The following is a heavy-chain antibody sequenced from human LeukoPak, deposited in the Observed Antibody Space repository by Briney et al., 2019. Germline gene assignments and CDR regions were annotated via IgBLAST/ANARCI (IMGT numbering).Heavy chain of an antibody. J-gene: IGHJ4*02. CDR2: ISGSGGNT. Sequence: GGSLRLSCAASGFIFSSYAMSWVRQAPGKGLEWVSGISGSGGNTFYADSVKGRFTISRDNSKSTLSLQMNSLRAEDTAVYYCAKGARSVGHFDYWGQGTLVTVSS. CDR1: GFIFSSYA. V-gene: IGHV3-23*01. CDR3: AKGARSVGHFDY. D-gene: IGHD1-26*01.